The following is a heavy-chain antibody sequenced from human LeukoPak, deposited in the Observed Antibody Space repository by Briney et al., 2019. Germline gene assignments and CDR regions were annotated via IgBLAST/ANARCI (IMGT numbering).Heavy chain of an antibody. J-gene: IGHJ5*02. D-gene: IGHD2-8*01. CDR2: IYYSGST. CDR1: GGSISSYY. V-gene: IGHV4-59*01. CDR3: ARMLSPRGHWFHP. Sequence: SETLSLTCTVSGGSISSYYWSWIRQPPGKGLEWIGYIYYSGSTNYNPSLKSRVTISVDTSKNQFSLKLSSVTAADTAVYYCARMLSPRGHWFHPWGQGTLVTVSS.